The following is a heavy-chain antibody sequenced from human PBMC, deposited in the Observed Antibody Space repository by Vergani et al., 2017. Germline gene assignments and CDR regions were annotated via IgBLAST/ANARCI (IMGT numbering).Heavy chain of an antibody. D-gene: IGHD2-2*01. CDR3: ARDHSVVVPASPLGY. CDR2: ISYDGSNK. Sequence: QVQLVESGGGVVQPGRSLRLSCAASGFTFSSYAMHWVRQAPGKGLEWVAVISYDGSNKYYADSVKGRFTISRDNSKNTRYLQMNSLRAEDTAVYYCARDHSVVVPASPLGYWGQGTLVTVSS. V-gene: IGHV3-30-3*01. CDR1: GFTFSSYA. J-gene: IGHJ4*02.